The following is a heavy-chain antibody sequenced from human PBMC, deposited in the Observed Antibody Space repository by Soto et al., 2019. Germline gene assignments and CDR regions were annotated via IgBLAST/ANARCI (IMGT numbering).Heavy chain of an antibody. V-gene: IGHV3-49*03. CDR2: IRSKAYGGTT. Sequence: GGSLRLSCTASGFTFGDYAMSWFRQAPGKGLEWVGFIRSKAYGGTTEYAASVKGRFTISRDDSKSIAYLQMNSLKTEDTAVYYCTRPQSSGYYYWWFDPWGQGSLVTVSS. J-gene: IGHJ5*02. CDR3: TRPQSSGYYYWWFDP. D-gene: IGHD3-22*01. CDR1: GFTFGDYA.